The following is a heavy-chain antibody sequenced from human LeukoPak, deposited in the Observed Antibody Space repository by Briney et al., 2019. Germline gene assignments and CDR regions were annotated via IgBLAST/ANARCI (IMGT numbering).Heavy chain of an antibody. J-gene: IGHJ4*02. D-gene: IGHD2-2*01. CDR1: GGSFSGYY. Sequence: PSETLSLTCAVYGGSFSGYYWSWIRQPPGKGLEWIGEINHSGSTNYNPSLKSRVIISVDTSKNQFSLKLSSVTAADTAVYYCARGRGARVVPAALYYFDYWGQGTLVTVPS. V-gene: IGHV4-34*01. CDR2: INHSGST. CDR3: ARGRGARVVPAALYYFDY.